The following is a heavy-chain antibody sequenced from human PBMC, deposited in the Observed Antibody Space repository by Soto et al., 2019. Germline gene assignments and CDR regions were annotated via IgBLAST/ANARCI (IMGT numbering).Heavy chain of an antibody. CDR1: GFTLSNTG. Sequence: QVQLVESGGGVVQPGRSLRLSCVASGFTLSNTGMHWVRQAPGKGLEWVAMISHDGSNTYYGDSVKGRFTISRDNSWNTLLMQMDSLRPEDTSVYYCAKDWGSSGWFNWFDPWGQGTLVTVSS. D-gene: IGHD6-19*01. J-gene: IGHJ5*02. CDR3: AKDWGSSGWFNWFDP. V-gene: IGHV3-30*18. CDR2: ISHDGSNT.